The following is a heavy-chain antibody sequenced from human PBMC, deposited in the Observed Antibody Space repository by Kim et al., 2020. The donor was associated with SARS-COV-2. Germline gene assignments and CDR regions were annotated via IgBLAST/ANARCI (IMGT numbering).Heavy chain of an antibody. V-gene: IGHV3-48*03. CDR3: ARDSAAHYGMDV. Sequence: CYADSGKGRITIARDNAKNSLYLHMDSLRAADTAIYYCARDSAAHYGMDVWGQGTTVTVSS. J-gene: IGHJ6*02.